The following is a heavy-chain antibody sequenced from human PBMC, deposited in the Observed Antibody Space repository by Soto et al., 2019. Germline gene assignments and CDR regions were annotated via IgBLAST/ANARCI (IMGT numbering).Heavy chain of an antibody. CDR2: ISSNSAYI. Sequence: GGSLRLSCAASGFTFRSFTMNWVRQAPGKGLEWVSTISSNSAYIYYTDALRGCFTISRDNAKNSLHLQMNSLRAEDTAVYYCTRDASRDSSARGWFDPWGPGTLVTVSS. CDR3: TRDASRDSSARGWFDP. CDR1: GFTFRSFT. J-gene: IGHJ5*02. V-gene: IGHV3-21*01. D-gene: IGHD6-13*01.